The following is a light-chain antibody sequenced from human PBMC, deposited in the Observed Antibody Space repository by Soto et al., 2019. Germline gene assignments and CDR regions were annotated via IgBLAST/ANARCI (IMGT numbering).Light chain of an antibody. CDR3: QSYDSSLSALYV. CDR1: SSNIGAGYD. V-gene: IGLV1-40*01. J-gene: IGLJ1*01. CDR2: GNS. Sequence: PVLTQPPSVSGAAGQRVTISCTGSSSNIGAGYDVHWYQQLPGTAPKLLIYGNSNRPSGVPDRFSGSKSGTSASLAITGLQAEDEADYYCQSYDSSLSALYVFGTGTKVTVL.